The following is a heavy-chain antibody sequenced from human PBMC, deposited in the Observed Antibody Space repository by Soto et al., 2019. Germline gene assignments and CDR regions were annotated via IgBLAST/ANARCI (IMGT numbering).Heavy chain of an antibody. D-gene: IGHD6-19*01. CDR3: ARLRITVAGTFDS. Sequence: QVQLVQSGAEVKKPGASVKVSCKASGYTFTSYYMHWVRQAPGQGLEWMGIINPSGGSTSYAQKFQGRVTMTRDTSTSTVYMELNSLRSEDTAVYYCARLRITVAGTFDSWGQGTLVTVSS. V-gene: IGHV1-46*01. CDR2: INPSGGST. J-gene: IGHJ4*02. CDR1: GYTFTSYY.